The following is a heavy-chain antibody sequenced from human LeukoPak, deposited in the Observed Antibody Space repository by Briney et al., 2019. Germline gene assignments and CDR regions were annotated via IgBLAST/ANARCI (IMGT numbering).Heavy chain of an antibody. CDR1: GFTFSSYA. CDR2: ISSSSSYI. CDR3: ARSGGISYDSPYPDAFDI. V-gene: IGHV3-21*01. D-gene: IGHD3-22*01. J-gene: IGHJ3*02. Sequence: PGGSLRLSCAASGFTFSSYAMHWVRQAPGKGLEWVSSISSSSSYIYYADSVKGRFTISRDNAKNSLYLQMNSLRAEDTAVYYCARSGGISYDSPYPDAFDIWGQGTMVTVSS.